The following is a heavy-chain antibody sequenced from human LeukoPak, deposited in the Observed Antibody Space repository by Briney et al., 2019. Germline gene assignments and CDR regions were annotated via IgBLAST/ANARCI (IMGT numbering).Heavy chain of an antibody. CDR2: ISWNSGSI. Sequence: PGGSLRLSCAASGFTFDDYAMHWVRQPPGKGLEWVSGISWNSGSIGYADSMKGRFTISRDNAKNSLYLQMNSLRAEDTALYYCAKDTGYYYDSSNYWVWGQGTLVTVSS. CDR3: AKDTGYYYDSSNYWV. CDR1: GFTFDDYA. V-gene: IGHV3-9*01. J-gene: IGHJ4*02. D-gene: IGHD3-22*01.